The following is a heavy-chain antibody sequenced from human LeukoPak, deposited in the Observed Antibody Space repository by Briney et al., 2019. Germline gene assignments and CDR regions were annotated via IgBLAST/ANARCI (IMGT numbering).Heavy chain of an antibody. Sequence: SETLSLTCTVSGGSISSSSYYWGWIRQPPGKGLEWIGSIYYNGSTYYNPSLKGRVTISVDTSKNQFSLKLSSVTAADTAVYYCARGARVTRINWFDPWGQGTLVTVSS. J-gene: IGHJ5*02. V-gene: IGHV4-39*01. CDR2: IYYNGST. CDR1: GGSISSSSYY. D-gene: IGHD4-23*01. CDR3: ARGARVTRINWFDP.